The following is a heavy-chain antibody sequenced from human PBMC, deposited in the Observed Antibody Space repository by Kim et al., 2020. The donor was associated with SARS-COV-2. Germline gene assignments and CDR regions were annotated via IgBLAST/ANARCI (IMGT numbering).Heavy chain of an antibody. CDR2: IRSKAYGGTT. Sequence: GGSLRLSCTASGFTFGDYAMSWFRQAPGKGLEWVGFIRSKAYGGTTEYAASVKGRFTISRDDSKSIAYLQMNSLKTEDTAVYYCTRDLGGGWLLQLYYFDYWGQGTLVTVSS. V-gene: IGHV3-49*03. D-gene: IGHD3-22*01. J-gene: IGHJ4*02. CDR1: GFTFGDYA. CDR3: TRDLGGGWLLQLYYFDY.